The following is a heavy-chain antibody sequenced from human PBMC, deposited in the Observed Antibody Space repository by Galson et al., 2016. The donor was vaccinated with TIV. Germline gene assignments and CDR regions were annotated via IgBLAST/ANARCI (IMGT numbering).Heavy chain of an antibody. J-gene: IGHJ4*02. CDR1: GYTFTTYW. D-gene: IGHD2/OR15-2a*01. V-gene: IGHV5-51*03. CDR2: IYPGDSET. CDR3: ARRSTELGLDY. Sequence: QSGAEVKKPGESLKISCKASGYTFTTYWIGWVRQMPGKGLEWMGIIYPGDSETKYSPSFEGQVTIPADKSNNTAYLHWSSLKASDTAIYYCARRSTELGLDYWGQGVLVTVSS.